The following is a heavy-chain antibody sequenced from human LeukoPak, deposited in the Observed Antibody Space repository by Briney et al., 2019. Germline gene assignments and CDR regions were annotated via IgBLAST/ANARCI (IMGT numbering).Heavy chain of an antibody. CDR1: GYTFTGYY. CDR2: INPNSGGT. CDR3: ATEVTATSPFDY. V-gene: IGHV1-2*02. D-gene: IGHD5-24*01. J-gene: IGHJ4*02. Sequence: ASVKVSCKASGYTFTGYYMHWVRQAPGQGLEWMGWINPNSGGTNYAQKFQGRVTMTRDTSISTAYMELSRLRSEDTAIYYCATEVTATSPFDYWGQGTLVTVYS.